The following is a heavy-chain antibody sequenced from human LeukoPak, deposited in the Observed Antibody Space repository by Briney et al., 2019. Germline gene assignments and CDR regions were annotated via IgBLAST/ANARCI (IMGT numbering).Heavy chain of an antibody. CDR1: GDSVSSNSAG. CDR2: TYYRSKWYD. CDR3: ARTNWYSFDY. D-gene: IGHD1-7*01. Sequence: SQTLSLTCAISGDSVSSNSAGWHWIRQSPSRGLEWLGKTYYRSKWYDDYALSVKSRITISPDTSKNQFFLHLNSVTPEDTAVYYCARTNWYSFDYWGQGTLVTVSS. J-gene: IGHJ4*02. V-gene: IGHV6-1*01.